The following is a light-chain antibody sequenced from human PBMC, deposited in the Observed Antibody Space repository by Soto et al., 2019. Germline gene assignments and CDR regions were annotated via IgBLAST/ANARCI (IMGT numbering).Light chain of an antibody. CDR1: QTIASRY. CDR2: RTF. Sequence: EIVLTQSPGTLSLSPGERATLSCRASQTIASRYLAWYLHQPGQAPRLLIYRTFARAPGIPDRFSGGGSGTDFTLTISRLEREDFAVYYCQQYDTSPPTFGQGTRLDIK. V-gene: IGKV3-20*01. CDR3: QQYDTSPPT. J-gene: IGKJ5*01.